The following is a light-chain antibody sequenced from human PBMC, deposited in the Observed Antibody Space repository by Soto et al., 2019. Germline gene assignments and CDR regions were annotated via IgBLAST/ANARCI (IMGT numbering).Light chain of an antibody. Sequence: DIQLTQSPSFLSASVGDRVTITCRASQGISSYLAWYQQKPGKAPKLLIYAASTLQSGVPSRFSGSGSGTEFTLTISSLQPEDFATYYCQQLNSYHTFGYGTKLEIK. J-gene: IGKJ2*01. CDR3: QQLNSYHT. V-gene: IGKV1-9*01. CDR2: AAS. CDR1: QGISSY.